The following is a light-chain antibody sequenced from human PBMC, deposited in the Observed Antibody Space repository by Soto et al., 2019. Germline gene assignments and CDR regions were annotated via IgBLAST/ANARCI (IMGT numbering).Light chain of an antibody. CDR2: DAS. CDR1: QTISSW. V-gene: IGKV1-5*01. Sequence: DIEMTQSPSTLSGSVGDRVTITCRASQTISSWLAWYQQTPGKAPKLLIYDASSLESGVPSRFRGSGSWTEFTLTISRLQPDDVSTYYCQQYNSYSPAFGQGTKVDIK. J-gene: IGKJ1*01. CDR3: QQYNSYSPA.